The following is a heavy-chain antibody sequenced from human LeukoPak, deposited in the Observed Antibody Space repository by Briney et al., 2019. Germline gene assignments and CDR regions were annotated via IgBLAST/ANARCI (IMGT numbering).Heavy chain of an antibody. J-gene: IGHJ4*02. Sequence: SETLSLTCTVSGGSISSYYWSWIRQPPGKGLEWIGYIYYSGSTNYNPSLKSRVTISVDTSKNQFSLKLSSVTAADTAVYYCARGRGGYNLSGKNYFDYWGQGTLVTVSS. V-gene: IGHV4-59*01. CDR1: GGSISSYY. CDR3: ARGRGGYNLSGKNYFDY. CDR2: IYYSGST. D-gene: IGHD5-24*01.